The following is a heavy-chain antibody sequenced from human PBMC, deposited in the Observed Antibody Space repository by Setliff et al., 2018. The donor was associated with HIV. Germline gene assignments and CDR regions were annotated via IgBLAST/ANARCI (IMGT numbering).Heavy chain of an antibody. Sequence: ASVKVSCKSSGYTFTGSFMHWVRQAPGQGLEWMGWINCNSGGTYYAQNFQGRVTISVDTSKNQVSLKLNSMTAADTAVYFCVRGPQWLVQKGRVYYFDYWGQGTLVTVSS. CDR3: VRGPQWLVQKGRVYYFDY. J-gene: IGHJ4*02. CDR1: GYTFTGSF. D-gene: IGHD6-19*01. CDR2: INCNSGGT. V-gene: IGHV1-2*02.